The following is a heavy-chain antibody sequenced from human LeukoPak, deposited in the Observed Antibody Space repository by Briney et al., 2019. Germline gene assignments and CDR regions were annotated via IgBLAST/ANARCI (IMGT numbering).Heavy chain of an antibody. J-gene: IGHJ6*02. CDR2: ISYDGSNK. D-gene: IGHD5-12*01. CDR1: GFTFSSYA. V-gene: IGHV3-30*04. Sequence: PGGSLRLSCAASGFTFSSYAMHWVRQAPGKGLEWVAVISYDGSNKYYADSVKGRFTISRDNSKNTLYLQMNSLRAEDTAVYCCAKDLTKVDIVAYYYYYGMDVWGQGTTVTVSS. CDR3: AKDLTKVDIVAYYYYYGMDV.